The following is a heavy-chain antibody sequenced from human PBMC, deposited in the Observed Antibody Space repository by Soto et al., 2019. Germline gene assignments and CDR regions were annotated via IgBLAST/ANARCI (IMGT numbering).Heavy chain of an antibody. CDR3: AHRVHYSDNWNSAYFDY. CDR1: GFSLSTSGVG. Sequence: QITLKESGPTLVKPTQTLTLTCTFSGFSLSTSGVGVGWIRQPPGKALEWLVIIYWDDDKRYSPSLKSRLTVTKDTSKNQVVLTMTNMDPVDTATYYCAHRVHYSDNWNSAYFDYWGQGTLVTVSP. V-gene: IGHV2-5*02. D-gene: IGHD1-1*01. CDR2: IYWDDDK. J-gene: IGHJ4*02.